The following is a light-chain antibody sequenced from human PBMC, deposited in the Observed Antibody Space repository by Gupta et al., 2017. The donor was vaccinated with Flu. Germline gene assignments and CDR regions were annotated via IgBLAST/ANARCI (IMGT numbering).Light chain of an antibody. CDR3: YAATDNSVI. V-gene: IGLV3-27*01. J-gene: IGLJ2*01. Sequence: TQWLRKEPGQDLILVIYKGRERPSGIPDRFSGSSSGTTVTLTISGVEYEDEGYYFCYAATDNSVIFGGGTNLTVL. CDR2: KGR.